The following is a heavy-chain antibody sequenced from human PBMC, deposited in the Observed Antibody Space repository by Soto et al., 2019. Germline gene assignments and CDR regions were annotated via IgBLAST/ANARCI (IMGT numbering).Heavy chain of an antibody. CDR3: AKDRVTVVGYDAFDI. D-gene: IGHD6-19*01. Sequence: GGSLRLSCAASGFTLSSYAMSWVRQAPGKGLEWVSGISGSGGSTYYADSVKGRFTISRDNSKNTLYLQMNSLRAEDTAVYYCAKDRVTVVGYDAFDIWGQGTMVTVSS. V-gene: IGHV3-23*01. CDR1: GFTLSSYA. CDR2: ISGSGGST. J-gene: IGHJ3*02.